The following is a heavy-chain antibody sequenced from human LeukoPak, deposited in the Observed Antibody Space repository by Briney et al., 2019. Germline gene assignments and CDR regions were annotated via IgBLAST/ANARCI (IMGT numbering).Heavy chain of an antibody. CDR1: GFTLSSYW. V-gene: IGHV3-7*03. CDR3: ARGGLYCSGGSCLNWFDP. CDR2: IKQDGREK. Sequence: GGSLRLSRAASGFTLSSYWMSWVRPAPGKGLEWVANIKQDGREKYYVDSVKGRFTISRDNAKNSLYLQMNSLRAEDTAVYYCARGGLYCSGGSCLNWFDPWGQGTLVTVSS. J-gene: IGHJ5*02. D-gene: IGHD2-15*01.